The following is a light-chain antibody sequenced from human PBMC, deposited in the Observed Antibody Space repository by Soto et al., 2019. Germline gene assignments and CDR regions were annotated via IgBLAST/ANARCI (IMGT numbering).Light chain of an antibody. CDR3: SSYTSSSTLV. J-gene: IGLJ1*01. CDR1: SNDVGGYNY. Sequence: QSALTQPASVSGSPGQSITISCTGTSNDVGGYNYVSWHQQHPGKAPKLMIYEVSNRPSGVSNHFSGSKSGNTASLTISGLQAEDEADYYCSSYTSSSTLVFGTGTKLTVL. CDR2: EVS. V-gene: IGLV2-14*01.